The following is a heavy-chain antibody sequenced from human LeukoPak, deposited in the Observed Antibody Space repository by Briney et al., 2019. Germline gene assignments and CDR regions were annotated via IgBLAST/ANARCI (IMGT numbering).Heavy chain of an antibody. Sequence: GGSLRLSCAASGFTFSRYWMHWVRQAPGKGPVWVSRINSDGSSTSYADSVKGRFTISRDNAKNTLYLQMISLRAEDTAVYYCARAYSDSSGYYPPYFDYWGQGTLVTVSS. D-gene: IGHD3-22*01. CDR3: ARAYSDSSGYYPPYFDY. CDR1: GFTFSRYW. J-gene: IGHJ4*02. CDR2: INSDGSST. V-gene: IGHV3-74*01.